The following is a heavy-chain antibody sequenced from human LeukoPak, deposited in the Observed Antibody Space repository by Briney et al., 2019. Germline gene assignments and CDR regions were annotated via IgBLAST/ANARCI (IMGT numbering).Heavy chain of an antibody. J-gene: IGHJ4*02. V-gene: IGHV4-34*01. Sequence: SETLSLTCAVYGGSFSGYYWSWIRQPPGKGLEWIGEINHSGSTNYNPSLKSRVTISVDTSKNQFSLELSSVTAADTAVYYCASGGYCSGGSCYSPPAYWGQGTLVTVSS. CDR3: ASGGYCSGGSCYSPPAY. CDR2: INHSGST. D-gene: IGHD2-15*01. CDR1: GGSFSGYY.